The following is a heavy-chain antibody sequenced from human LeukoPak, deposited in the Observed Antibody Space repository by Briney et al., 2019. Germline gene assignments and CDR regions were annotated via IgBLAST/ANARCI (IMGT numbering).Heavy chain of an antibody. D-gene: IGHD3-10*01. CDR2: INPNSGGT. V-gene: IGHV1-2*06. Sequence: ASVKVSCKASGYTFTGYYMHWVRQAPGQGLEWMGRINPNSGGTNYAQKFQGRVTMTRDTSISTAYMELSRLRSDDTAVYYCARDRITMVRGVIIPLNWFDPWGQGTLVTVSS. CDR3: ARDRITMVRGVIIPLNWFDP. CDR1: GYTFTGYY. J-gene: IGHJ5*02.